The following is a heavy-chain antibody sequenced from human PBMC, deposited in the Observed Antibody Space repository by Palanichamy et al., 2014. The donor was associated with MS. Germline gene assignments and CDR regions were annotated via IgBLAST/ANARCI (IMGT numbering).Heavy chain of an antibody. J-gene: IGHJ5*02. CDR1: GFTFSSYA. D-gene: IGHD3/OR15-3a*01. CDR2: IRGSGGST. Sequence: EVQLLESGGGLVQPGGSLILSCAASGFTFSSYAMNWVRQAPGKGLEWVSAIRGSGGSTSYADSVKGRFTISRDNSKNTLYLQMNSPRAEDTAIYYCAKVGGIFGLVSRGWFDPWGQGTLVTVSS. V-gene: IGHV3-23*01. CDR3: AKVGGIFGLVSRGWFDP.